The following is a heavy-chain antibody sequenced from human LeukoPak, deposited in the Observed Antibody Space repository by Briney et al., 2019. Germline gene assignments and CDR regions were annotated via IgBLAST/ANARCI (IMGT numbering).Heavy chain of an antibody. D-gene: IGHD3-22*01. CDR2: ISGSGGST. CDR1: GFTFSSYA. J-gene: IGHJ4*02. Sequence: GGSLRLSCAASGFTFSSYAMSWVRQAPGKGLEWVSAISGSGGSTYYADSVKGRFTISRDNSKNTLYLQMNSLRAEDTAVYYCAKDAGEITMIVVVKGYFDYWGQGTLVTVSS. CDR3: AKDAGEITMIVVVKGYFDY. V-gene: IGHV3-23*01.